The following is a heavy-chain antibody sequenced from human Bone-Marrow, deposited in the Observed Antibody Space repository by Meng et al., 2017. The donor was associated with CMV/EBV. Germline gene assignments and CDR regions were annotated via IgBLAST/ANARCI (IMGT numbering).Heavy chain of an antibody. D-gene: IGHD3-22*01. J-gene: IGHJ4*02. Sequence: LKKPGASVKVACKASGYTFTGYYMHWVRQAPGQGLEWMGWINPNSGGTNYAQKFQGRVTMTRDTSISTAYMELSRLRSDDTAVYYCARDPISGDSSGTDYWGQGTLVTASS. CDR3: ARDPISGDSSGTDY. CDR2: INPNSGGT. V-gene: IGHV1-2*02. CDR1: GYTFTGYY.